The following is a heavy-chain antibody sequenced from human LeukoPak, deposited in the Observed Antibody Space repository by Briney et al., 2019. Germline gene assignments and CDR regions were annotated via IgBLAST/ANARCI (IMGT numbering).Heavy chain of an antibody. V-gene: IGHV3-30-3*01. CDR2: ISYDSFNK. J-gene: IGHJ4*02. CDR3: ARAPPYDYVWGSYPTEMDY. CDR1: GFTFSTNT. Sequence: GGSLRLSCAASGFTFSTNTMHWVRQAPGKGLEWVAVISYDSFNKYYADSVKGRFTISRDNSKNTLYLQMNSLRAEDTAVYYCARAPPYDYVWGSYPTEMDYWGQGTMVTVSS. D-gene: IGHD3-16*02.